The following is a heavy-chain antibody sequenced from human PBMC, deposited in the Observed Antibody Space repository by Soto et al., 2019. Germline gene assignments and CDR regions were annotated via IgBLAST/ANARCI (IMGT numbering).Heavy chain of an antibody. J-gene: IGHJ5*02. Sequence: SETLSLTCAVSVCSISIFGCSWSWIRQPPGNGLEWIVYIYHSGSTYYNPSLKSRVTISVDRSKNQFSLKLSSVTAADTAVYYCATARGVVSPNWFDPWGQGTLVTVSS. V-gene: IGHV4-30-2*01. CDR3: ATARGVVSPNWFDP. CDR2: IYHSGST. D-gene: IGHD3-3*01. CDR1: VCSISIFGCS.